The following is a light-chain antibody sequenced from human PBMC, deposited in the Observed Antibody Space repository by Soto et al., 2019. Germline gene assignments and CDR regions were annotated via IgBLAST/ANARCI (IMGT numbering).Light chain of an antibody. CDR3: QQYKNWPL. CDR2: GAS. V-gene: IGKV3-15*01. J-gene: IGKJ5*01. CDR1: QSVTNMF. Sequence: ENVLTQSPGTLSLSPGERATLSCRASQSVTNMFFAWYQQKPGQPPRLLIYGASTRATGIPARFSGSGFGTEFTLTISSLQSEDFAVYYCQQYKNWPLFGQGTRLEI.